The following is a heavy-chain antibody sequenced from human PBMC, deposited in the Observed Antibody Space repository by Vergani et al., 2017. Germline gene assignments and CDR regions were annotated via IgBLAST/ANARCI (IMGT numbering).Heavy chain of an antibody. CDR3: AKDTSSGWYYYYGMDV. CDR2: ISGSGGST. D-gene: IGHD6-19*01. V-gene: IGHV3-23*04. Sequence: EVQLVETGGGLIQPGGSLRLSCAASGFTVSSNYMSWVRQAPGKGLEWVSAISGSGGSTYYADSVKGRFTISRDNSKNTLYLQMNSLRAEDTAVYYCAKDTSSGWYYYYGMDVWGQGTTVTVSS. J-gene: IGHJ6*02. CDR1: GFTVSSNY.